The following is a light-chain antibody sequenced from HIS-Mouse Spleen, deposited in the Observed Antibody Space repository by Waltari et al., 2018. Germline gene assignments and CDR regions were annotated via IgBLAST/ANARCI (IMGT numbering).Light chain of an antibody. CDR1: SSDVGGSNY. Sequence: QSALTQPASVSGSPGQSITISCTGPSSDVGGSNYFSWYQQHPGNAPKLMIYDVSNRPSGVSNRFSGSKSGNTASLTISGLQAEDEADYYCSSYTSSSTVVFGGGTKLTVL. CDR3: SSYTSSSTVV. J-gene: IGLJ2*01. V-gene: IGLV2-14*03. CDR2: DVS.